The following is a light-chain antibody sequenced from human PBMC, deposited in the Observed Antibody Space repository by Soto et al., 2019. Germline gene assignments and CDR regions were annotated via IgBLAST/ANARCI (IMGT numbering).Light chain of an antibody. J-gene: IGKJ3*01. CDR2: AAS. V-gene: IGKV3D-15*02. CDR3: QQYGDSPLT. CDR1: QSVGTT. Sequence: EIVMTQSPVTLSVSPGERVTLSCRASQSVGTTVAWYQQKSGQAPRLLIYAASTRAAAVPDRFTGSGSGTDFALTISRLEPEDFGVYYCQQYGDSPLTSGPGTKVDIK.